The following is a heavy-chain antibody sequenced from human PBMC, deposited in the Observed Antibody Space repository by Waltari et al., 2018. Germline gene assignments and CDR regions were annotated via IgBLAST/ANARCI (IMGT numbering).Heavy chain of an antibody. D-gene: IGHD3-16*02. J-gene: IGHJ4*02. CDR1: GYTLTALS. CDR3: SAYSHDYIWWSYRQDY. Sequence: QVQLVQSGAEVKKPGASVKGSCKVSGYTLTALSMHWVRSAAGKGLGWMGGVDPEDGETIYAHKYQCRGTMTEYTATDPAYMEMSSLRSEDTAVYYCSAYSHDYIWWSYRQDYWGQGTMVTVSS. V-gene: IGHV1-24*01. CDR2: VDPEDGET.